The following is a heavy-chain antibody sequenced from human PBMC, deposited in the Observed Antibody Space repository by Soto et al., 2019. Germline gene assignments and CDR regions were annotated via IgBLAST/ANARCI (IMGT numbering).Heavy chain of an antibody. CDR3: AKRSSSSTIVY. CDR1: GFTFSSYA. V-gene: IGHV3-23*01. Sequence: EVQLLESGGGLVQPGESLRLSCAASGFTFSSYAMSWVRQAPGKGLEWVSVISGSDDSTYYADSVKGRFTISRDNSKNTLYLQMNSLRAKDKAVYYCAKRSSSSTIVYWGQGTLVTVSS. J-gene: IGHJ4*02. D-gene: IGHD6-6*01. CDR2: ISGSDDST.